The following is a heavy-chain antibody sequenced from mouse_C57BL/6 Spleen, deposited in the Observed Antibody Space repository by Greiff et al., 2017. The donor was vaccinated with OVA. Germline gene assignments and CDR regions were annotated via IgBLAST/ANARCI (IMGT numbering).Heavy chain of an antibody. CDR1: GFTFSSYA. CDR3: TRGLYGNYAMDY. V-gene: IGHV5-9-1*02. CDR2: ISSGGDYI. J-gene: IGHJ4*01. D-gene: IGHD2-1*01. Sequence: DVMLVESGEGLVKPGGSLKLSCAASGFTFSSYAMSWVRQTPEKRLEWVAYISSGGDYIYYADTVKGRFTISRDNARNTLYLQMSSLKSEDTAMYYCTRGLYGNYAMDYWGQGTSVTVSS.